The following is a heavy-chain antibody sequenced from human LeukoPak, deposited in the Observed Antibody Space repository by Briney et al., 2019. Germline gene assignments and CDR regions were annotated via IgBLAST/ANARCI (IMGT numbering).Heavy chain of an antibody. J-gene: IGHJ5*02. V-gene: IGHV4-59*08. CDR1: GGSISSYY. Sequence: SETLSLTCTVSGGSISSYYWSWIRQPPGKGLEWIGYIYYSGSTNYNPSLKSRVTISVDTSKNQFSLKLSSVTAADTAVYYCARLLYYDFWSGYENWFDPWGQGTLVTVSS. CDR2: IYYSGST. D-gene: IGHD3-3*01. CDR3: ARLLYYDFWSGYENWFDP.